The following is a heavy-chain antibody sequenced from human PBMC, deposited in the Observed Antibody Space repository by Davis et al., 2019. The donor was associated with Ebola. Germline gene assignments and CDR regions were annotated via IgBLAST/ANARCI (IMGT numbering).Heavy chain of an antibody. V-gene: IGHV3-7*01. CDR3: ARESRFSPDY. Sequence: GESLKISCVSSGFTFTSYWMSWVRQAPGKGLEWVANIKQDGSEKYYVDSVKGRFTISRDNAKNSLYLQMNSLRAEDTAVYYCARESRFSPDYWGQGTLVTVSS. D-gene: IGHD3-3*01. CDR2: IKQDGSEK. CDR1: GFTFTSYW. J-gene: IGHJ4*02.